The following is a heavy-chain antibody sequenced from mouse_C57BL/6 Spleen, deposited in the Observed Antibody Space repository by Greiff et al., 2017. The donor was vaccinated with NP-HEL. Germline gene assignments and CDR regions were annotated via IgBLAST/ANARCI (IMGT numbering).Heavy chain of an antibody. Sequence: EVQVVESGGGLVQPGGSLKLSCAASGFTFSDYGMAWVRQAPRKGPEWVAFISNLAYSIYYADTVTGRFTISRENAKNTLYLEMSSLRSEDTAMYYCARHDGSSYVSAMDYWGQGTSVTVSS. J-gene: IGHJ4*01. D-gene: IGHD1-1*01. CDR2: ISNLAYSI. CDR1: GFTFSDYG. V-gene: IGHV5-15*01. CDR3: ARHDGSSYVSAMDY.